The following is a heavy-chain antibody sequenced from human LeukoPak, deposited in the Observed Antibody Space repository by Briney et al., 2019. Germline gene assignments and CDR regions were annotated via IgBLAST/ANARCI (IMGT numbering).Heavy chain of an antibody. CDR2: IIPIFGTA. J-gene: IGHJ3*02. D-gene: IGHD3-9*01. Sequence: SAKVSCKASGGTFSSYAISWVRQAPGQGLEWMGGIIPIFGTANYAQKFQGRVTITADESTSTAYMELSSLRSEDTAVYYCARSGQNDILTGYYSDAFDIWGQGTMATVSS. CDR3: ARSGQNDILTGYYSDAFDI. CDR1: GGTFSSYA. V-gene: IGHV1-69*13.